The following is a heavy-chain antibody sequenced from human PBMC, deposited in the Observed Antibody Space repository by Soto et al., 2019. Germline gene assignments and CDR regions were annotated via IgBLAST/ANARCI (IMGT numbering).Heavy chain of an antibody. Sequence: GASVKVSCKVSGYTLTELSMHWVRQAPGKGLEWMGGFDPEDGETIYAQKFQGRVTMTEDTSTDTAYMELSSLRSEDTAVYYCATRSPTYYYDSSGYYSYYFDYWGQGTLVTVS. CDR2: FDPEDGET. CDR1: GYTLTELS. V-gene: IGHV1-24*01. D-gene: IGHD3-22*01. J-gene: IGHJ4*02. CDR3: ATRSPTYYYDSSGYYSYYFDY.